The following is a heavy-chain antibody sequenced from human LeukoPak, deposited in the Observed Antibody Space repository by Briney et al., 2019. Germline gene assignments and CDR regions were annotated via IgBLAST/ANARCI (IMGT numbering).Heavy chain of an antibody. CDR1: GFTFSSHW. CDR2: ISSSGSTI. V-gene: IGHV3-48*04. J-gene: IGHJ4*02. CDR3: ARYGSVVAATFQSY. Sequence: PGGSLRLSCAASGFTFSSHWMNWVRQAPGKGLEWVSYISSSGSTIYYADSVKGRFTISRDNAKNSLYLQMNSLRAEDTAVYYCARYGSVVAATFQSYWGQGTLVTVSS. D-gene: IGHD2-15*01.